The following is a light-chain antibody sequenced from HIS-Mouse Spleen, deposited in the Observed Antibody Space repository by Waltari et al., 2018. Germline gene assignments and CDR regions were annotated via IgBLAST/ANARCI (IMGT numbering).Light chain of an antibody. J-gene: IGKJ2*01. V-gene: IGKV1-5*03. CDR3: QQYGT. CDR1: QSISSW. CDR2: KAS. Sequence: DIQMTQSPSTLSASVGDRVTITCRASQSISSWLAWYQQKPGKAPKLLFYKASSLESGVPSRFSGSGSGTEFTLTISSLQPDDFATYYCQQYGTFGQGTKLEIK.